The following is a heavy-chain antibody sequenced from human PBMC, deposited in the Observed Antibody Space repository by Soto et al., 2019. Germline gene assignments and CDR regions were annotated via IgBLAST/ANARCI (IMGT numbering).Heavy chain of an antibody. Sequence: SETLSLTCAVSGGSLSSSNWWSWVRQPPGKGLEWIGEIYHSGSTNYNPSLKSRVTISVDKSKNPFSLKLSSLTAADTAVYYCARDHAPAYYYDSRDDAFDIWGQGTMVTVSS. CDR1: GGSLSSSNW. D-gene: IGHD3-22*01. V-gene: IGHV4-4*02. CDR2: IYHSGST. J-gene: IGHJ3*02. CDR3: ARDHAPAYYYDSRDDAFDI.